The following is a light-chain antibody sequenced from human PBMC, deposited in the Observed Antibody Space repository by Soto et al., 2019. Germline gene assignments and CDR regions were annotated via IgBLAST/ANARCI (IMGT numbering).Light chain of an antibody. J-gene: IGKJ5*01. V-gene: IGKV3-15*01. CDR1: QSVSNK. CDR2: DTS. CDR3: QQYNTWRSIS. Sequence: EIVMTQSPATLSVSPGERVTLSCRASQSVSNKLGWYQHNPGQAPRLLIYDTSTRAAGTPARFTGSGSGTDFTLTISSLQSEDFAVYYCQQYNTWRSISFGQGTRLEIK.